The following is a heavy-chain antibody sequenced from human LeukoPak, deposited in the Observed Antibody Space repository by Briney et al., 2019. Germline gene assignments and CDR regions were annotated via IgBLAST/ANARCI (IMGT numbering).Heavy chain of an antibody. J-gene: IGHJ4*02. CDR3: ARARGDVPGY. D-gene: IGHD3-10*01. Sequence: SETLSLTCAVYGGSFSGYYWSWIRQPPGKGLEWIGEINHSGSTNYNPSLKSRVTISVDTSKNQFSLKLSSVAAADTAVYYCARARGDVPGYWGQGTLVTVSS. CDR1: GGSFSGYY. V-gene: IGHV4-34*01. CDR2: INHSGST.